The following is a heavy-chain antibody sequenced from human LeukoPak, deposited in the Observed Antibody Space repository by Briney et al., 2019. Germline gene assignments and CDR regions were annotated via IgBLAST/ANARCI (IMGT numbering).Heavy chain of an antibody. V-gene: IGHV3-30*04. Sequence: GGSLRLSRAPSRNDHMHWVRQAPGKGLEWVAGISADGIGKYYADSVKGRFTISRDNSKNTFYLQMNSLRAEDTAIYYCAREIGSSGYAGYFDYRGQGTLVTVSS. CDR2: ISADGIGK. D-gene: IGHD3-22*01. CDR1: RNDH. J-gene: IGHJ4*02. CDR3: AREIGSSGYAGYFDY.